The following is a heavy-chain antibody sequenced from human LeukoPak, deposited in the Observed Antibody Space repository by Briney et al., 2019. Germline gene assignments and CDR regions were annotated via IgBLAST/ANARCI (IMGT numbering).Heavy chain of an antibody. CDR2: IYYSGST. V-gene: IGHV4-59*01. Sequence: SETLSLTCTVSGGSISSYFWSWIRQPPGKGLEWIGYIYYSGSTNYNPSLKSRVTISVDTSKNQFTLKLSSVTAADTAVYYCASARLGSGLEGAFDIWGQGTMVTVSS. CDR1: GGSISSYF. D-gene: IGHD6-25*01. CDR3: ASARLGSGLEGAFDI. J-gene: IGHJ3*02.